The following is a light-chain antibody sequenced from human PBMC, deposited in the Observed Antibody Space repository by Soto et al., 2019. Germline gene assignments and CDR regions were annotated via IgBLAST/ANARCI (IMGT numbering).Light chain of an antibody. J-gene: IGLJ2*01. CDR1: RSNIGSTT. CDR2: TNN. Sequence: QSVLTQPPSASGTPGQRVTISCSGSRSNIGSTTVNWYQQLPGTAPKLLIYTNNQRPSGVSARFSGSKSGTSASLAISGLQSEDEADYYCAAWDDSLNGPVFGGGTKLTVL. CDR3: AAWDDSLNGPV. V-gene: IGLV1-44*01.